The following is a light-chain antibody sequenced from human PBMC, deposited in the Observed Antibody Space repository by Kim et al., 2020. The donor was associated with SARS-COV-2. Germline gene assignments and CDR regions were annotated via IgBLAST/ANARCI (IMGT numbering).Light chain of an antibody. V-gene: IGKV3-11*01. Sequence: EIVLTQSPATLSLSPGERATLSCRASQNVNSYLAWYQQKPGQAPRLLIYDAFNRATGIPARFSGSGFGTDFTLTINILEPEDFAIYYCQQRNNGPFTLGQGKRLEIK. CDR3: QQRNNGPFT. CDR2: DAF. CDR1: QNVNSY. J-gene: IGKJ5*01.